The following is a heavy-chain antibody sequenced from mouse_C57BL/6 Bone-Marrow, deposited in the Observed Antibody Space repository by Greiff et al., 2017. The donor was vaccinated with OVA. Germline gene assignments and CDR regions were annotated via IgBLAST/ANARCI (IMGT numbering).Heavy chain of an antibody. CDR3: ARSSNWDPSWFAY. Sequence: VQLQQSGPELVKPGASVKISCKASGYTFTDYYINWVKQRPGQGLEWIGWIFPGSGSTYYNEKFKGKATLTVDKSSSTAYMLLSSLTSEDSAVYFCARSSNWDPSWFAYWGQGTLVTVSA. CDR1: GYTFTDYY. CDR2: IFPGSGST. J-gene: IGHJ3*01. V-gene: IGHV1-75*01. D-gene: IGHD4-1*01.